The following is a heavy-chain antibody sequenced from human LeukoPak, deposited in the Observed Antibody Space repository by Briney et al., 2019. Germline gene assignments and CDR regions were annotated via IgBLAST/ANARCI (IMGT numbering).Heavy chain of an antibody. CDR3: ARGHTILDGYSYETRTFDY. Sequence: KPSETLSLTCTVSGGSSSSSKYYWDWIRQPPGKGLEGIGSIYYSGTTYYNPSLKSRVTASIDPSKNPFSLKPSSVTAADTAVYYCARGHTILDGYSYETRTFDYWGQGTLVTVSS. CDR1: GGSSSSSKYY. CDR2: IYYSGTT. V-gene: IGHV4-39*07. J-gene: IGHJ4*02. D-gene: IGHD5-24*01.